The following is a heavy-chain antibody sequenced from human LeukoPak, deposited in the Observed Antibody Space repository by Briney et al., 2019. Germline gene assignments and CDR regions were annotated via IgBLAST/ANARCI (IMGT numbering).Heavy chain of an antibody. J-gene: IGHJ4*02. CDR2: IYPGDSDT. V-gene: IGHV5-51*01. Sequence: PGESLKISCKGSGYSFATYWIGWVRQMPGKGLEWMGIIYPGDSDTRYSPSFQGQVTISADRSISTAYLQWSSLKASDTAMYYCARRAPYYYDSSGYDNYYFDYWGQGTLVTVSS. CDR3: ARRAPYYYDSSGYDNYYFDY. D-gene: IGHD3-22*01. CDR1: GYSFATYW.